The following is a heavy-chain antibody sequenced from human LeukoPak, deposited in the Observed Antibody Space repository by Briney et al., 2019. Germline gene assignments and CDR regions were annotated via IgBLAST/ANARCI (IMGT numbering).Heavy chain of an antibody. D-gene: IGHD1-7*01. CDR2: MYTSGDS. CDR3: ARLRAEYRWNYLDYFDY. Sequence: SETLSLTCAVSGASISSYYWSWIRQPPGRGLEWIGYMYTSGDSNYSPSLESRVSMSIDTSKSQFSLKLTSVTAADTAVYYCARLRAEYRWNYLDYFDYWGQGTLVTVSS. V-gene: IGHV4-4*08. J-gene: IGHJ4*02. CDR1: GASISSYY.